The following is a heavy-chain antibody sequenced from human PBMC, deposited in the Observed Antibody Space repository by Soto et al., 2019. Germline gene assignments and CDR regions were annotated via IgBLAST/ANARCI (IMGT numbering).Heavy chain of an antibody. D-gene: IGHD2-21*02. V-gene: IGHV4-34*01. Sequence: SETLSLTCAVYGGSFSGYYWSWIRQPPGKGLEWIGEINHSGSTNYNPSLKSRVTLSVDTSKNQFSLKLSSVTAADTAVYYCARFRALGDPPPGNFDYWGQGTLVTVSS. CDR2: INHSGST. J-gene: IGHJ4*02. CDR1: GGSFSGYY. CDR3: ARFRALGDPPPGNFDY.